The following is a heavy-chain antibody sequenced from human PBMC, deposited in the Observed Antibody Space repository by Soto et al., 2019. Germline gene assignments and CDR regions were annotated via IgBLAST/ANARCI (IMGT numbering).Heavy chain of an antibody. J-gene: IGHJ3*02. Sequence: SVKVSCKASGGTFSSYAISWVRQAPGQGLEWMGGIIPIFGTANYAQKFQGRVTITADESTSTAYMELSSLRSEDTAVYYCARPPRVYYDSSGYWNDAFDIWGRGTMVTVSS. CDR2: IIPIFGTA. CDR3: ARPPRVYYDSSGYWNDAFDI. D-gene: IGHD3-22*01. V-gene: IGHV1-69*13. CDR1: GGTFSSYA.